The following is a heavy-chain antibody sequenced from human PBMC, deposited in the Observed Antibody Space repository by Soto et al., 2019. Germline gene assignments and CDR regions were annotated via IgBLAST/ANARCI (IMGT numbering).Heavy chain of an antibody. J-gene: IGHJ6*02. CDR2: MNPINGAT. CDR3: VRGPSPPAPSDGAPYYYXXXV. CDR1: GYDFTAYD. V-gene: IGHV1-8*02. Sequence: ASVKVSCKASGYDFTAYDINWVRQASGQGLEWMGWMNPINGATGTARRFQGRVSLSRNTATGTAYLELTSLRSDDTAVYYCVRGPSPPAPSDGAPYYYXXXVWGQGTTVTVSS.